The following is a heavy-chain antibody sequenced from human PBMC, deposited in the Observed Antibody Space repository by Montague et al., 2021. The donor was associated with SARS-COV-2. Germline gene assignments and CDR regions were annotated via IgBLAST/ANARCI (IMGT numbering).Heavy chain of an antibody. CDR2: ISWGGGST. D-gene: IGHD6-13*01. CDR3: AKDLILGSGTRFDY. V-gene: IGHV3-43*01. Sequence: SLRLSCAASGFTFDDYTMHWVRQAPGKGLEWVSLISWGGGSTYYADSVKGRFTISRDNSKNSLYLQMNSLRTEDTALYYCAKDLILGSGTRFDYWGQGTLVTVSS. J-gene: IGHJ4*02. CDR1: GFTFDDYT.